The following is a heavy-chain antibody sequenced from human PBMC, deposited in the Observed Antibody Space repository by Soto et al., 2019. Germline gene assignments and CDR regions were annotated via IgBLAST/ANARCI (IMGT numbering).Heavy chain of an antibody. V-gene: IGHV3-11*06. D-gene: IGHD6-13*01. Sequence: GGSLRPSCAASGFTFSDFYMSWVRQAPGKWLEWVAYISGTDPYMKYADAVRGRFTISRDNAKNSVYLQMNSLRDDDTAVYYCARGSSVRGMNVWGQGTTVTVSS. CDR1: GFTFSDFY. J-gene: IGHJ6*02. CDR2: ISGTDPYM. CDR3: ARGSSVRGMNV.